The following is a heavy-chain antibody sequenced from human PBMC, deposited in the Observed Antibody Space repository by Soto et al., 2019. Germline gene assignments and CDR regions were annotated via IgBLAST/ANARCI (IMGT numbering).Heavy chain of an antibody. Sequence: EVQLVESGGGLVQPGGSLRLSCAASGFTFSSYSMNWVLQAPGKGLEWVSYISSSSSTIYYADSVKGRFTISRDNAKNSRYLQMNSLRAEDTAVYYCARHPERIAEIGWFDPWGQGTLVTVSS. CDR1: GFTFSSYS. V-gene: IGHV3-48*01. J-gene: IGHJ5*02. CDR2: ISSSSSTI. D-gene: IGHD6-13*01. CDR3: ARHPERIAEIGWFDP.